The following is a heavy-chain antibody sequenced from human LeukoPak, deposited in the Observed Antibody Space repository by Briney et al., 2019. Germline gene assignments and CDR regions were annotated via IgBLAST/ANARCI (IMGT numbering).Heavy chain of an antibody. CDR2: ISYDGSNK. J-gene: IGHJ4*02. CDR1: GFTFSSYG. Sequence: GGSLRLSCAASGFTFSSYGMPWVRQAPGKGLEWVAVISYDGSNKYYADSVKGRFTISRDNSKNTLYLQMNSLRVEDTAVYNCAKDLEDWGQGTLVTVSS. V-gene: IGHV3-30*18. CDR3: AKDLED.